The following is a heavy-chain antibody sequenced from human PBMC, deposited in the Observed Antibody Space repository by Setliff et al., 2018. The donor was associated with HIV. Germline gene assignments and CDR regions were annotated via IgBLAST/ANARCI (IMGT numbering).Heavy chain of an antibody. CDR3: VRGYRSAWNSWFDA. Sequence: GASVKVSCKASGYTFTSYGMNWVRQAPGQGLEWMGWINTYTGNPTYAQDFTGRFVFSLDTSVNTAYLQVSSLETEDTAVYYCVRGYRSAWNSWFDAWGQGTRVTVSS. CDR1: GYTFTSYG. V-gene: IGHV7-4-1*02. D-gene: IGHD6-19*01. J-gene: IGHJ5*02. CDR2: INTYTGNP.